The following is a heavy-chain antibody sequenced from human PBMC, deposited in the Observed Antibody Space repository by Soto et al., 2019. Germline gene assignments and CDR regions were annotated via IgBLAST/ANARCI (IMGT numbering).Heavy chain of an antibody. J-gene: IGHJ4*02. CDR1: GGSISNHY. CDR2: IYYNANT. CDR3: TRANWYSEY. V-gene: IGHV4-59*11. Sequence: QVQLQESGPGLVKPSETLSLTCTVSGGSISNHYWSWIRQPPGKVLEWIGYIYYNANTNYNPSLKRRVPMSVYTSNNQISLKVSSVTAADTAVYYCTRANWYSEYWGQGTLVTVAS. D-gene: IGHD7-27*01.